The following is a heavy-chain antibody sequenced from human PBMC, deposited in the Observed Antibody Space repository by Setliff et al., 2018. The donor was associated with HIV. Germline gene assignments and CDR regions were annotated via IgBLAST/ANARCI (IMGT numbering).Heavy chain of an antibody. CDR3: ARAPTLFGVEYYYYFGMDV. D-gene: IGHD3-3*01. Sequence: ASVKVSCKASGYTFTGYYMHWVRQAPGQGLEWMGWINPHSGDTNYAQKFQDRVAMTRDTSVNIAYMQLSRLRSDDTAVYYCARAPTLFGVEYYYYFGMDVWGQGTTVTVS. CDR2: INPHSGDT. V-gene: IGHV1-2*02. CDR1: GYTFTGYY. J-gene: IGHJ6*02.